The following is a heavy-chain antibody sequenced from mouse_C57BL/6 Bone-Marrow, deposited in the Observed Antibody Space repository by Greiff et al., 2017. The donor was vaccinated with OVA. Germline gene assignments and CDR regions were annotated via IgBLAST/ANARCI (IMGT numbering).Heavy chain of an antibody. CDR2: IDPENGDT. J-gene: IGHJ2*01. CDR3: STSGGPFDY. Sequence: VQVKQSGAELVRPGASVKLSCTASGFNIKDDYMHWVKQRTEQGLEWIGWIDPENGDTEYASKFQGKVTITADTSSNTAYLQLSSLTSEATAIYYCSTSGGPFDYWGQGTTLTVSS. CDR1: GFNIKDDY. D-gene: IGHD3-3*01. V-gene: IGHV14-4*01.